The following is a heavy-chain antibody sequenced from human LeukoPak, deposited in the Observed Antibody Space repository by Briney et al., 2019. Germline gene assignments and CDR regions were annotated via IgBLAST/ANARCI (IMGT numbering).Heavy chain of an antibody. CDR3: ARGLYYIDA. CDR1: GFTFSTHT. Sequence: PGGSLRLSCAASGFTFSTHTMAWVRQAPGKGLEWVSYISGSTSVIYYADSVKGRFTISRDNAKNSLYLQMNSLRTEDTAIYYCARGLYYIDAWGNGTAVTVS. CDR2: ISGSTSVI. V-gene: IGHV3-48*01. J-gene: IGHJ6*03.